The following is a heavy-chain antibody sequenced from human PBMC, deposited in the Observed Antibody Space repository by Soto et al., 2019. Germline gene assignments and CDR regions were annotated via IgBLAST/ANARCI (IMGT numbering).Heavy chain of an antibody. D-gene: IGHD5-18*01. Sequence: XGSLRRSCAAAGFTFRNYRMHWVRQAPGRGLEWVAVISYDGSNKYYADSVKGRFTISRDNYKNTLYLQMNTLRAEDTAVYYCAKDPSYGRNFDYWGQGALVTVSS. V-gene: IGHV3-30*18. J-gene: IGHJ4*02. CDR2: ISYDGSNK. CDR1: GFTFRNYR. CDR3: AKDPSYGRNFDY.